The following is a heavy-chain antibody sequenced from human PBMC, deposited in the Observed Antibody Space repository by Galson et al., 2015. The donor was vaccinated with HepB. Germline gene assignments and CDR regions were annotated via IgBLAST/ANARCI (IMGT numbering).Heavy chain of an antibody. CDR1: GGTFSSYT. D-gene: IGHD6-13*01. CDR2: IIPILGIA. CDR3: ARDPRSPIPPYSSSWYGY. Sequence: SVKVSCKASGGTFSSYTISWVRQAPGQGLEWMGRIIPILGIANYAQKFQGRVTITADKSTSTAYMELSSLRSEDTAVYYCARDPRSPIPPYSSSWYGYWGQGTLVTVSS. J-gene: IGHJ4*02. V-gene: IGHV1-69*04.